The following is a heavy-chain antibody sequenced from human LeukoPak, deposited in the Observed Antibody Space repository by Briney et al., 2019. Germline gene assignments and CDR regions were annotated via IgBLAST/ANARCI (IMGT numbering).Heavy chain of an antibody. Sequence: ASVKVSCKGSGYTFSGYCMQWVRQAPGQGLEWMGWINPATGVTTYAQKFQGRVSMTRDTSISTAYMELTRLTSDDTAVYYCARDPSGDSSGYPFDYWGQGTLVTVSS. CDR2: INPATGVT. J-gene: IGHJ4*02. D-gene: IGHD3-22*01. V-gene: IGHV1-2*02. CDR1: GYTFSGYC. CDR3: ARDPSGDSSGYPFDY.